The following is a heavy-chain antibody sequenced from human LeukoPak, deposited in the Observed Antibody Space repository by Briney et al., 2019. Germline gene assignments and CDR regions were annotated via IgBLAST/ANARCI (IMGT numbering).Heavy chain of an antibody. CDR3: ARDTMVRGDFDY. CDR2: IYTSGST. CDR1: GGSISSGSYY. V-gene: IGHV4-61*02. J-gene: IGHJ4*02. Sequence: PSETLSLTCTVSGGSISSGSYYWSWIRQPAGKGLEWIGRIYTSGSTNYNPSLKSRVTISVDTSKNQFSLKLSSVTAADTAVYYCARDTMVRGDFDYWGQGTLVTVSS. D-gene: IGHD3-10*01.